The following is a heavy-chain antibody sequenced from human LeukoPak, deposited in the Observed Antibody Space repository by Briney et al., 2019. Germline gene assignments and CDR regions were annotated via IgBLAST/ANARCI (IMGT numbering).Heavy chain of an antibody. V-gene: IGHV3-7*01. D-gene: IGHD3-22*01. CDR3: AKGGLNYYDSSGYYYLGASDI. Sequence: GGSLRLSCAASGFTFSSYWMSWVRQAPGKGLEWVANIKQDGSEKYYVDSVRGRFTISRDNAKNSLYLQMNSLRAEDKAVYYCAKGGLNYYDSSGYYYLGASDIWGQGTMVTVSS. CDR2: IKQDGSEK. J-gene: IGHJ3*02. CDR1: GFTFSSYW.